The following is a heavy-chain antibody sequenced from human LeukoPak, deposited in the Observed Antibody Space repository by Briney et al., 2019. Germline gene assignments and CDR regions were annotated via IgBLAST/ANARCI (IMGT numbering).Heavy chain of an antibody. D-gene: IGHD6-19*01. J-gene: IGHJ4*02. Sequence: GRSLRLSCAASGFTFYDYAMHWVRQAPGKGLEWVSLISWDGGSSYYADSVKGRFTISRDNSKNSLYLQMNSLRAQDTALYYCAKDSKAVTGTGNIDYWGQGTLVTVSS. CDR3: AKDSKAVTGTGNIDY. V-gene: IGHV3-43D*03. CDR2: ISWDGGSS. CDR1: GFTFYDYA.